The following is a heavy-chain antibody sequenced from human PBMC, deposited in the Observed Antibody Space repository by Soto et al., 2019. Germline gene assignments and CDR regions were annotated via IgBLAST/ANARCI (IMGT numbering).Heavy chain of an antibody. J-gene: IGHJ6*02. CDR3: ARGLWFGVGGMDV. CDR1: GFTFSSYD. D-gene: IGHD3-10*01. CDR2: IXTAGDX. Sequence: PGXSQRLSCAASGFTFSSYDMHWVRQATGKGLEWVSHIXTAGDXYYPGYVKGRXXISRENAXXYLYIQMNSLRAGETAVYYCARGLWFGVGGMDVWGQGTTVTVSS. V-gene: IGHV3-13*04.